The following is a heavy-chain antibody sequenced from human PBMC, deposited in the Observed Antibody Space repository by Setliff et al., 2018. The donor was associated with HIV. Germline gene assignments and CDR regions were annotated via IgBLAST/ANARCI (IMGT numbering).Heavy chain of an antibody. CDR2: IHTRGST. V-gene: IGHV4-61*02. Sequence: PSETLSLTCTVSGGSISSGSYYWSWIRQPAGKGLEWIGRIHTRGSTNYNPSLKSRVTISVDTSKNHFSLKLSAVTAADTAVYYCACGGAAVLPLDHWGQGSLVTVSS. D-gene: IGHD6-25*01. J-gene: IGHJ4*02. CDR1: GGSISSGSYY. CDR3: ACGGAAVLPLDH.